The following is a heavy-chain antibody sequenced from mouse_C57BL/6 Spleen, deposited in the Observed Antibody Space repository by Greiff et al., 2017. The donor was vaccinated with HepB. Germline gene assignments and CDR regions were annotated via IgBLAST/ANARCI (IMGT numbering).Heavy chain of an antibody. Sequence: EVKLMESGGDLVKPGGSLKLSCAASGFTFSSYGMSWVRQTPDKRLEWVATISSGGSYTYYPDSVKGRFTISRDNAKNTLYLQMSSLKSEDTAMYYCASLGDYGAWFAYWGQGTLVTVSA. V-gene: IGHV5-6*01. CDR2: ISSGGSYT. CDR3: ASLGDYGAWFAY. CDR1: GFTFSSYG. J-gene: IGHJ3*01. D-gene: IGHD2-4*01.